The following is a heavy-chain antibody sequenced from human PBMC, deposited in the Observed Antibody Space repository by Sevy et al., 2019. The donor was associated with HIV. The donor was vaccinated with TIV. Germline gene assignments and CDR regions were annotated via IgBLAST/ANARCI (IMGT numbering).Heavy chain of an antibody. D-gene: IGHD3-22*01. CDR1: GYTLTRLA. CDR3: ATTKDYYENSGDPFDY. J-gene: IGHJ4*02. CDR2: FDPEDNER. V-gene: IGHV1-24*01. Sequence: ASVKVSCKVSGYTLTRLAMHWVRQAPGKGLEWMGSFDPEDNERIYAQNWQGRFSMTEDTSTDTAYMELSNLRSEDTAVYYCATTKDYYENSGDPFDYWGQSTLVTVSS.